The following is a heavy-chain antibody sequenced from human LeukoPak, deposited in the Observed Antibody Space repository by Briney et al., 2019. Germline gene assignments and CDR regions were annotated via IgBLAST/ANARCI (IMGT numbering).Heavy chain of an antibody. Sequence: GSVNVSCKASGYTFTSYGITWVRPAPGQGLEWMGWISAYNGNTNYAQNLQDRVSLTTDTSTSTAYMELRSLRSDDTAVYYCARGSDSTSWDLDYWGQGTVDPVSS. V-gene: IGHV1-18*01. CDR3: ARGSDSTSWDLDY. CDR1: GYTFTSYG. D-gene: IGHD1-26*01. J-gene: IGHJ4*02. CDR2: ISAYNGNT.